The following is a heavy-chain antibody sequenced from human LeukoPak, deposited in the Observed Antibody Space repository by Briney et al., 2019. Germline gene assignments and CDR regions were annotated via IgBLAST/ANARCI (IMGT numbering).Heavy chain of an antibody. CDR1: GGTFSSYA. CDR3: ARATEIVVVITTGWYFDL. CDR2: IIPILGIA. V-gene: IGHV1-69*04. Sequence: GASVKVSCKASGGTFSSYAISWVRQAPGQGLEWMGRIIPILGIANYAQKFQGRVTITADKSTNTAYMELSSLRSEDTAVYYCARATEIVVVITTGWYFDLWGRGTLVTVSS. J-gene: IGHJ2*01. D-gene: IGHD3-22*01.